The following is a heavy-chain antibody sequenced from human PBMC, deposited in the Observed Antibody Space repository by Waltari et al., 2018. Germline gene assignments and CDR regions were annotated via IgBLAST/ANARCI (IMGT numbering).Heavy chain of an antibody. V-gene: IGHV4-61*09. D-gene: IGHD3-3*02. CDR1: GGTISRGNDY. Sequence: QLQLQESGPGLVKASQTLSLTCTVSGGTISRGNDYWSWIRQPAGKALVWIGYIYTSGNTKYIPSLKSRFTISLDMSNNQFSLRLSAVTAADTAVYYCARAGHLALDGLDIWGQGTMVTVSS. J-gene: IGHJ3*02. CDR2: IYTSGNT. CDR3: ARAGHLALDGLDI.